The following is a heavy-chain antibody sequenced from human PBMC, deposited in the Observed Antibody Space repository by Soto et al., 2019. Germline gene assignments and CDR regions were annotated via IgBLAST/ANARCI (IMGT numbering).Heavy chain of an antibody. J-gene: IGHJ4*02. CDR1: GYSFTSYW. CDR2: IDPSDSYT. Sequence: GESLKISCKGPGYSFTSYWISWVRQMPGKGLEWMGRIDPSDSYTNYSPSFQGHVTISADKSISTAYLQWSSLKASDTAMYYCASTAAVAGTGSDYWGQGTLVTVSS. CDR3: ASTAAVAGTGSDY. V-gene: IGHV5-10-1*01. D-gene: IGHD6-19*01.